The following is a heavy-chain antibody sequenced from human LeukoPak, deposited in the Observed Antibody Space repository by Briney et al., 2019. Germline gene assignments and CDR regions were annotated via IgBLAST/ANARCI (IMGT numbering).Heavy chain of an antibody. J-gene: IGHJ5*02. CDR2: IRSKAYGGTT. CDR1: GFTFGDYV. CDR3: TLDFWSSYSFPSDP. V-gene: IGHV3-49*04. D-gene: IGHD3-3*01. Sequence: GGSLRLSCTCSGFTFGDYVMSWVRQAPGRGLEWLGFIRSKAYGGTTHYAASVKDRFIISRDDSKSIAYLQMNSLKTDDTAVYYCTLDFWSSYSFPSDPWGEGTLVTVSS.